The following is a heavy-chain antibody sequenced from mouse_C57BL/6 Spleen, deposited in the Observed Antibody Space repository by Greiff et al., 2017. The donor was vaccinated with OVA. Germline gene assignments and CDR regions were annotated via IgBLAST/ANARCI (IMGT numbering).Heavy chain of an antibody. D-gene: IGHD2-5*01. Sequence: VQLQQPGTELVKPGASVKLSCKASGYTFTSYWMHWVKQRPGQGLEWIGNINPSNGGTNYNEKFKSKATLTVDKSSSTAYMQHSSLTSEDSAVYYCARAYYSNYGYFDYGGKGTTLTVSS. CDR2: INPSNGGT. CDR3: ARAYYSNYGYFDY. CDR1: GYTFTSYW. V-gene: IGHV1-53*01. J-gene: IGHJ2*01.